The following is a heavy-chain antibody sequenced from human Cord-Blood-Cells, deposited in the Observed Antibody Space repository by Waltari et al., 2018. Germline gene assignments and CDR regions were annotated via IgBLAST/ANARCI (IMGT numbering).Heavy chain of an antibody. J-gene: IGHJ4*01. D-gene: IGHD3-10*01. CDR2: ISYDGSNK. CDR1: GFTFSSYA. V-gene: IGHV3-30*04. Sequence: QVQLVESGGGVVQPGRSLRLSCAASGFTFSSYAMHWVRQAPGKGLEWVAVISYDGSNKYYADSVKGRFTISRDNSKNTLYLQMNSLRAEDTAVYYCARGSLGQRYYYGSGSYLDY. CDR3: ARGSLGQRYYYGSGSYLDY.